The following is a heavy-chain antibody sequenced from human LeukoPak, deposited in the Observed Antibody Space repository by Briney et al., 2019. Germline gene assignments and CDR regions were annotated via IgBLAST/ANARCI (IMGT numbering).Heavy chain of an antibody. D-gene: IGHD1-26*01. CDR1: GYTFTSYA. V-gene: IGHV1-3*01. Sequence: ASVKVSFKASGYTFTSYAMHWVSQAPGQRLEWMGWINAGNGNTKYSQKFQGRVTITRDTSASTAYMELSSLRSEDTAVYYCASPLVGATYPYYYGMDVWGQGTTVTVSS. CDR3: ASPLVGATYPYYYGMDV. CDR2: INAGNGNT. J-gene: IGHJ6*02.